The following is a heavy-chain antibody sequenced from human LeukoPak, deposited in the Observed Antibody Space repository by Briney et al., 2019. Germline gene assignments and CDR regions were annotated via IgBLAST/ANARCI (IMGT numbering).Heavy chain of an antibody. CDR1: GFTFDGYA. J-gene: IGHJ4*02. D-gene: IGHD2-8*01. CDR3: AKMVYGYYFDY. Sequence: PGGSLRLSCAASGFTFDGYAIHWVRQAPGKGLEWVSGISWNSGSIGYADSVKGRFTISRDNAKNSLYPQMNSLRAEDTALYYCAKMVYGYYFDYWGQGTLVTVSS. V-gene: IGHV3-9*01. CDR2: ISWNSGSI.